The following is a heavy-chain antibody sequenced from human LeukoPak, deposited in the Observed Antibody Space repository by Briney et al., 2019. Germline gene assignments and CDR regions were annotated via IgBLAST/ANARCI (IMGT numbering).Heavy chain of an antibody. Sequence: PSETLSLTCAVSGGSISSYYWNWIRQPPGKGLEWIGYIYYSGSTNYNPSLKSRVTISADTSKNQFSLKLSSVTAADTAVYYCARHNLYCSGGSCYPDWFDPWGQGTLVTVSS. J-gene: IGHJ5*02. CDR3: ARHNLYCSGGSCYPDWFDP. CDR1: GGSISSYY. D-gene: IGHD2-15*01. V-gene: IGHV4-59*08. CDR2: IYYSGST.